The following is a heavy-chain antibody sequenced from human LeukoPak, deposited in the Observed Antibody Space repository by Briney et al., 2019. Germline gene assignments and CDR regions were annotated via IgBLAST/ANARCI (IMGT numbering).Heavy chain of an antibody. CDR1: GYTFTRYG. V-gene: IGHV1-18*01. D-gene: IGHD3-16*01. J-gene: IGHJ4*02. CDR2: ISAYNGNT. Sequence: GASVKVSCKASGYTFTRYGISWVRQAPGQGLEWMGWISAYNGNTNYAQKLQGRVTMTTDTSTSTAYMELRRLRSDDTAVYYCARTAWELRSDYWGQGTLVTVSS. CDR3: ARTAWELRSDY.